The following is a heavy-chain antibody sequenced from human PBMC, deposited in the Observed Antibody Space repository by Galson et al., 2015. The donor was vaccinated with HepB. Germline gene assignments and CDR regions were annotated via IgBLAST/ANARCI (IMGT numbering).Heavy chain of an antibody. V-gene: IGHV1-18*04. CDR2: ISAYNGNT. J-gene: IGHJ5*02. CDR1: GYTFTSYG. CDR3: ARELHYYDSSGSNWFDP. Sequence: SVKVSCKASGYTFTSYGISWVRQAPGQGLEWMGWISAYNGNTDYAQKLQGRVTMTTDTSTSTAYMELRSLRSDDTAVYYCARELHYYDSSGSNWFDPWGQGTLVTVSS. D-gene: IGHD3-22*01.